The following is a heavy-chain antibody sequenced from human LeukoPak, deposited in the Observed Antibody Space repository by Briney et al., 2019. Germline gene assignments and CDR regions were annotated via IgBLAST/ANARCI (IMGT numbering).Heavy chain of an antibody. CDR2: INHSGST. Sequence: SETLSLTCAVYGGSFSGYYWSWIRQPPGKGLEWIGEINHSGSTNYNPSLKSRVTISVDTSKNQFSLKLSSVTAADTAVYYCVRGRPRNYFDYWGQGTLVTVSS. CDR3: VRGRPRNYFDY. V-gene: IGHV4-34*01. CDR1: GGSFSGYY. J-gene: IGHJ4*02.